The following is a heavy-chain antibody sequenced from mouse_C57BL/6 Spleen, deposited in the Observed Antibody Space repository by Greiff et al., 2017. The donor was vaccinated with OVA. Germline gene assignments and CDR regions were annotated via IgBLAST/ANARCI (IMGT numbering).Heavy chain of an antibody. V-gene: IGHV5-16*01. D-gene: IGHD2-2*01. CDR3: ARPYGYDGYFDV. CDR1: GFTFSDYY. Sequence: EVNVVESEGGLVQPGSSMKLSCTASGFTFSDYYMAWVRQVPEKGLEWVANINYDGSSTYYLDSLKSRFIISRDNAKNILYLQMSSLKSEDTATYYCARPYGYDGYFDVWGTGTTVTVSS. J-gene: IGHJ1*03. CDR2: INYDGSST.